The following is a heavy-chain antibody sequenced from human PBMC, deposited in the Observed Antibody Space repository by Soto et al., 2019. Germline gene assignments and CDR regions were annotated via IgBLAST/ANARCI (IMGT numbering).Heavy chain of an antibody. D-gene: IGHD3-3*01. Sequence: ASVKVSCKASGYTFTSYAMHWVRQAPGQRLEWMGWINAGNGNTKYSQKFQGRVTITRDTSASTAYMELSSLRSEDTAVYYCASGGVYNFGVVRSSPYYYGMDVWGQGTTVTVSS. CDR3: ASGGVYNFGVVRSSPYYYGMDV. CDR2: INAGNGNT. J-gene: IGHJ6*02. CDR1: GYTFTSYA. V-gene: IGHV1-3*01.